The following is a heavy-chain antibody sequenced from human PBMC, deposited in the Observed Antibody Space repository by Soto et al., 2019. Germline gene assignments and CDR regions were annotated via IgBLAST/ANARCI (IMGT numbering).Heavy chain of an antibody. CDR3: ARDQRHCSGGSCPIDV. D-gene: IGHD2-15*01. CDR1: GGSISSGNW. J-gene: IGHJ6*02. V-gene: IGHV4-4*02. Sequence: LSLTCAVSGGSISSGNWWSWVRQPPGKGLEWIGEIYHSGSTNYNPSLKSRVTISVDKSKNQFSLKLSSVTAADTAVYYCARDQRHCSGGSCPIDVWGQGPKVTVSS. CDR2: IYHSGST.